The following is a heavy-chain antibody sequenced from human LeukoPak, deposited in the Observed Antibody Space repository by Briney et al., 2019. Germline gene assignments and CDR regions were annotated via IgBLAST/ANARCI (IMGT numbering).Heavy chain of an antibody. V-gene: IGHV4-38-2*02. D-gene: IGHD3-16*01. CDR1: GYSISSGHF. CDR3: ASVGGGSPY. CDR2: IYGSGTT. Sequence: SETLSLTCTVSGYSISSGHFWSWIRQPPGKGLEWIGSIYGSGTTYYDPPPRSRVSISADTSKNHFSLELSSVTAADTAVYYCASVGGGSPYWGQGTPATVSS. J-gene: IGHJ4*02.